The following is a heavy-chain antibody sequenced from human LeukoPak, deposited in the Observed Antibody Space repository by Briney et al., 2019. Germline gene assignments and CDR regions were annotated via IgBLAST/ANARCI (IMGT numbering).Heavy chain of an antibody. Sequence: HWXRXXXGQGLEWXXWINPNSGGTNYAQKFQGRVTMTRDTSISTAYMELSRLRSDDTAVYYCARAPHCGGDCYPIDYWGQGTLVTVSS. V-gene: IGHV1-2*02. J-gene: IGHJ4*02. CDR3: ARAPHCGGDCYPIDY. D-gene: IGHD2-21*02. CDR2: INPNSGGT.